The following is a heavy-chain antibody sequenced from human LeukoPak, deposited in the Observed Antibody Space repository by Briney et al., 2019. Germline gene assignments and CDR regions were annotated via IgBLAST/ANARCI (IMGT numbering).Heavy chain of an antibody. CDR2: IYYSGST. CDR1: GGSISSSSYY. J-gene: IGHJ5*02. CDR3: ARVGQQLADNWFDP. D-gene: IGHD6-13*01. V-gene: IGHV4-39*07. Sequence: PSETLSLTCTVSGGSISSSSYYWGWIRQPPGKGLEWIGSIYYSGSTNYNPSLKSRVTISVDTSKNQFSLKLSSVTAADTAVYYCARVGQQLADNWFDPWGQGTLVTVSS.